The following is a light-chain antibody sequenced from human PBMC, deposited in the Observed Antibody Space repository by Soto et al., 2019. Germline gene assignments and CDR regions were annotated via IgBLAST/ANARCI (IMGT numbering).Light chain of an antibody. Sequence: QXPSSLSASVGDRVTITCRASQGIINYLAWYQQKPGKVPKLLIYAASTLESGVPSRFSGSGSGTDFTLTISSLQPEDVATYFCQKYDRAPLTFGGGTKVDIK. CDR1: QGIINY. CDR3: QKYDRAPLT. CDR2: AAS. J-gene: IGKJ4*01. V-gene: IGKV1-27*01.